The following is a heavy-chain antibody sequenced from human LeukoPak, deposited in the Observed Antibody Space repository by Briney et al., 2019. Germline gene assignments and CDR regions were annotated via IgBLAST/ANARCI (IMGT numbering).Heavy chain of an antibody. J-gene: IGHJ6*03. CDR3: ARDQEQQLVPPHYYNYMDV. D-gene: IGHD6-13*01. CDR2: INPSGGST. CDR1: GYTFTSYY. Sequence: GASVKVSCKASGYTFTSYYMHWVRQAPGQGLEWMGIINPSGGSTSYAQKFQGRVTMTRDTSTSTVYMELSSLRSEDTAVYYCARDQEQQLVPPHYYNYMDVWGKGTTVTVSS. V-gene: IGHV1-46*01.